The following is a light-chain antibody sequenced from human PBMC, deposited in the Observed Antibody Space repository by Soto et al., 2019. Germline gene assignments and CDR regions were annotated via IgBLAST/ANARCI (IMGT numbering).Light chain of an antibody. J-gene: IGKJ1*01. V-gene: IGKV1-8*01. CDR3: QQYSSYPRT. CDR1: QGISSY. Sequence: AGRRSMYKYSFSASTGDRVTITCRASQGISSYLAWYQQKPGKAPKLLIYAASTLQSGVPSRFSGSGSGTDFTLTISCLQSEDFAPYYCQQYSSYPRTFGQGTKVDI. CDR2: AAS.